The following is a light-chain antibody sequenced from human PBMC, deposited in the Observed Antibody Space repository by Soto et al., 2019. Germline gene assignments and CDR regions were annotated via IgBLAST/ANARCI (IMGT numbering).Light chain of an antibody. Sequence: DIVMTQSPATLSVAPGERVTFSCRASQGVSRKLAWYQHKPGQAPRLLISGASTGATGIPARLSGSGSGTEFTLTISSLQSEDCAMYYCQQDHTWPITFGGGTKVEIK. CDR2: GAS. J-gene: IGKJ4*01. CDR3: QQDHTWPIT. CDR1: QGVSRK. V-gene: IGKV3-15*01.